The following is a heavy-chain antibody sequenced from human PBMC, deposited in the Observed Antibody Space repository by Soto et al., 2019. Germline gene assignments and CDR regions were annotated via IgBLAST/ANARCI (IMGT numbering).Heavy chain of an antibody. Sequence: LRLSCAASGFTFSSYAMSWVRQAPGKGLEWVPAISGSGGRTYYADSVKGRFTISRDNSKNTLYLQMNSLRAEDTAVYYCAKEGISRSSFSDYWGQGTLVTVSS. CDR1: GFTFSSYA. J-gene: IGHJ4*02. CDR2: ISGSGGRT. CDR3: AKEGISRSSFSDY. V-gene: IGHV3-23*01. D-gene: IGHD6-6*01.